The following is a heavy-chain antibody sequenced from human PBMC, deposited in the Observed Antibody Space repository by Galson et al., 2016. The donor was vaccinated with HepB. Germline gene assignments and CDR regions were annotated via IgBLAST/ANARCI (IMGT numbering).Heavy chain of an antibody. Sequence: SETLSLTCAVFGGSFGRYSWTWLRQRPGKGLEWIGEINHRGKTKYNSSLNSRVTISVDTSKNQFSLKVTAVTAADTAVYYWARVREEAPIFYYYYSLEVWGRGTTVIVAS. J-gene: IGHJ6*02. D-gene: IGHD3-9*01. CDR3: ARVREEAPIFYYYYSLEV. CDR2: INHRGKT. CDR1: GGSFGRYS. V-gene: IGHV4-34*01.